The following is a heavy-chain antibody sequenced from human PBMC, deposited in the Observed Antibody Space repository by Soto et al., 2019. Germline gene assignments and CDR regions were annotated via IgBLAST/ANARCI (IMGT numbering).Heavy chain of an antibody. CDR3: ARGPYYDFWSGYWGPSSDNWFDP. CDR1: GYTFTSYG. Sequence: QVQLVQSGAEVKKPGASVKVSCKASGYTFTSYGISWVRQAPGQGLEWMGWISAYNGNTNYAQKLQGRVTMTTNTSTSTAYMELRSLRSDDTAVYYCARGPYYDFWSGYWGPSSDNWFDPWGQGTLVTVSS. CDR2: ISAYNGNT. J-gene: IGHJ5*02. D-gene: IGHD3-3*01. V-gene: IGHV1-18*01.